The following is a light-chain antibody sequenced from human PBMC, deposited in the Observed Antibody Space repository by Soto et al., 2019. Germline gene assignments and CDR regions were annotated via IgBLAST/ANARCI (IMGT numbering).Light chain of an antibody. J-gene: IGKJ4*01. V-gene: IGKV3-20*01. Sequence: EIVLTQSPGTLSLSPGERATLSCRASQSGRNNYLVWYQQRPGQPPRFLMYDVSTRAAGIPDRFSGSGSGTDFTLTISRLEPEDFAVYYCQQYGSTPLTFGGGTKVEIE. CDR3: QQYGSTPLT. CDR1: QSGRNNY. CDR2: DVS.